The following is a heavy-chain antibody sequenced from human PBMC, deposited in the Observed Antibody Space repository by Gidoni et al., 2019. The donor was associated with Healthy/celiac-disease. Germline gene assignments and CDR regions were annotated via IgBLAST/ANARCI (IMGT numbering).Heavy chain of an antibody. J-gene: IGHJ4*02. CDR3: AREAAAGTRGLDY. V-gene: IGHV5-51*03. CDR2: IYPGDSDI. Sequence: EVQLVQSGAEEKKPGESLKISCKGSGYSFTNYWIGWVRQMPGKGLEWMGIIYPGDSDIRYNPSFQGQVTISADKSISTAYLQWSSLKASDTAMYYCAREAAAGTRGLDYWGQGTLVTVSS. D-gene: IGHD6-13*01. CDR1: GYSFTNYW.